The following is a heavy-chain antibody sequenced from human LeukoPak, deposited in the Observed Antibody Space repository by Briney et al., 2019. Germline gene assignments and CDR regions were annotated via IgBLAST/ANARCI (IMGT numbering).Heavy chain of an antibody. V-gene: IGHV5-51*01. Sequence: GESLKISCKASGYSFTTFWIGWVRQMPGKGLEWMGIVQPGDSNTKYSPSFQGQVTISADKSINTAYLQWTSLKASDTAIYYCARQSTSWHIFDPWGQGTLVTVSS. CDR3: ARQSTSWHIFDP. D-gene: IGHD1-14*01. CDR1: GYSFTTFW. CDR2: VQPGDSNT. J-gene: IGHJ5*02.